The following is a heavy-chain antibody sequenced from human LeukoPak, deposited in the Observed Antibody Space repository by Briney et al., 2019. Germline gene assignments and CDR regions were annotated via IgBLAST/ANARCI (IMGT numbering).Heavy chain of an antibody. CDR1: GYPFSDHY. Sequence: GGSLRLSCVVSGYPFSDHYIDWVRQAPGKGLEWVSAISADASSTYYADSVEGRFTISRYNSKNTLYLQMNSLRADDTAVYYCARGAYGDYDYWGQGTLVTVSS. V-gene: IGHV3-23*01. CDR3: ARGAYGDYDY. CDR2: ISADASST. J-gene: IGHJ4*02. D-gene: IGHD4-17*01.